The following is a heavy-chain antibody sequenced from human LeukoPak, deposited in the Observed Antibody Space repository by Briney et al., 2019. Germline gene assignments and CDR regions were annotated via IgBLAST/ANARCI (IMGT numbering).Heavy chain of an antibody. D-gene: IGHD3-22*01. Sequence: GGSLRLSCAASGFTFSSYAMSWVRQAPGKGLEWVSAISGSGAGTYYADSVKGRFTISRDTSKNTLYLQMNSLRAEDTAVYYCAKAGNVIVVAQIDYWGQGTLVTVSS. V-gene: IGHV3-23*01. CDR2: ISGSGAGT. CDR3: AKAGNVIVVAQIDY. CDR1: GFTFSSYA. J-gene: IGHJ4*02.